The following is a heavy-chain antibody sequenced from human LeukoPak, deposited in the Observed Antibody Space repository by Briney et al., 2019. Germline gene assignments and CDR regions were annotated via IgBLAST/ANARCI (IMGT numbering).Heavy chain of an antibody. V-gene: IGHV3-21*04. Sequence: GGSLRLSCVASGLTFSDYSINWVRRAPGKGLEWVSSINPTSTSIYYADAVRGRFTISRDNSKNTLYLQLNSLRAEDTAVYYCATDMRNSLGATYLDYWGQGTLVTVSS. D-gene: IGHD1-26*01. CDR3: ATDMRNSLGATYLDY. CDR1: GLTFSDYS. CDR2: INPTSTSI. J-gene: IGHJ4*02.